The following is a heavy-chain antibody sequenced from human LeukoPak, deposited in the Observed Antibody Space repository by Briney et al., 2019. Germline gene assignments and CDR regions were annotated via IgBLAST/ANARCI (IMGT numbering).Heavy chain of an antibody. CDR1: GFTFSSYS. J-gene: IGHJ6*02. CDR3: AGQIGMDV. Sequence: PGGSLRLSCAASGFTFSSYSMNWVRQAPGKGLEWVSSISSGSNYIYYADSVKGRFTISRDNAKSSLYLQMNSLRAEDTAVYYCAGQIGMDVWGQGTTVTVSS. CDR2: ISSGSNYI. V-gene: IGHV3-21*01.